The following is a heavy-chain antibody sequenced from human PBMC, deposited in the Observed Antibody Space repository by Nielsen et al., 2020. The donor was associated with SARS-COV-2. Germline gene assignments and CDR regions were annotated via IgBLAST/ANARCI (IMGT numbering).Heavy chain of an antibody. Sequence: GESLKISCKGSGCSFTSYWIGWVRQMPGKGLEWMGIIYPGDSDTRYSPSFQGQVTISADKSISTAYLQWSSLKASDTAMYYCARTSKQWLVYYYYYYGMDVWGQGTTVTVSS. CDR2: IYPGDSDT. D-gene: IGHD6-19*01. CDR3: ARTSKQWLVYYYYYYGMDV. V-gene: IGHV5-51*01. J-gene: IGHJ6*02. CDR1: GCSFTSYW.